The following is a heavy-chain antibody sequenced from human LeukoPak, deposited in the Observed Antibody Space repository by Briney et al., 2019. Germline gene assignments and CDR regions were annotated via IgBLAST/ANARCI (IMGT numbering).Heavy chain of an antibody. CDR2: ISYDGSNN. CDR3: AELAVAGTLGFDY. CDR1: GFTFSSYA. D-gene: IGHD6-19*01. Sequence: GRSLRLSCAASGFTFSSYAMHWVRQAPGKGLEWVAVISYDGSNNYYADSVKGRFTISRDNSKNTLYLQMNSLRAEDTAVYYCAELAVAGTLGFDYWGQGTLVTVSS. J-gene: IGHJ4*02. V-gene: IGHV3-30*04.